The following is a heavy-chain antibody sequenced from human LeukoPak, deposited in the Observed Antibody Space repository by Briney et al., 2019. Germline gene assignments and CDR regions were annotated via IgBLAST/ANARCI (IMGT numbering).Heavy chain of an antibody. CDR2: ISYDGSNK. CDR3: ARDRDYYDSSGYIR. D-gene: IGHD3-22*01. V-gene: IGHV3-30*01. Sequence: GRSLRLSCAASGFTFSSYAMHWVRRAPGKGLEWVAVISYDGSNKYYADSVKGRFTISRDNSKNTLYLQMNSLRAEDTAVYYCARDRDYYDSSGYIRWGQGTLVTVSS. CDR1: GFTFSSYA. J-gene: IGHJ4*02.